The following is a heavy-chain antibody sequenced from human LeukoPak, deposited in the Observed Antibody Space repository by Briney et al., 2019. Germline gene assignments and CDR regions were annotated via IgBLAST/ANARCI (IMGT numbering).Heavy chain of an antibody. D-gene: IGHD2-15*01. V-gene: IGHV3-30*18. Sequence: TGGSLRLSCAASGFTFSSYGMHWVRQAPGKGLEGVAVVSYDGSDKYYPDSVKGRFTISRDNSQNTLYMEMNNLRAEDTAVYYCAKDTGHCSGGSCSYLDYWGQGTLVTVSS. CDR1: GFTFSSYG. CDR2: VSYDGSDK. J-gene: IGHJ4*02. CDR3: AKDTGHCSGGSCSYLDY.